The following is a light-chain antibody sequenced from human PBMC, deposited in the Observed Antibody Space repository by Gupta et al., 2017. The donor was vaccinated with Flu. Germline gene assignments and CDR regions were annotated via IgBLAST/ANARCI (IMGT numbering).Light chain of an antibody. Sequence: PSSLSASVGVRVTITCRASQSISTYLNWYQQKPGKAPKLLIYAASNLQSGVPSRFSGSGSVTDFTLTISSLQPEDFAAYYCQQSYNNPWTFGQGTKVEIK. V-gene: IGKV1-39*01. J-gene: IGKJ1*01. CDR3: QQSYNNPWT. CDR2: AAS. CDR1: QSISTY.